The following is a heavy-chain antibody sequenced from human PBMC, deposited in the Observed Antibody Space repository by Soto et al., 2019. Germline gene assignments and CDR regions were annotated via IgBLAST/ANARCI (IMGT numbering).Heavy chain of an antibody. CDR1: GFTFSSYA. CDR3: AREGITMVRGIRNYYYVDV. CDR2: ISGSGGST. J-gene: IGHJ6*03. V-gene: IGHV3-23*01. Sequence: GGSLRLSFAASGFTFSSYAMSWVRQAPGKGLEWVSAISGSGGSTYYADSVKGRFTISRDNSKNTLYLQMNSLRAEDTAVYYCAREGITMVRGIRNYYYVDVWGKGTTVTVSS. D-gene: IGHD3-10*01.